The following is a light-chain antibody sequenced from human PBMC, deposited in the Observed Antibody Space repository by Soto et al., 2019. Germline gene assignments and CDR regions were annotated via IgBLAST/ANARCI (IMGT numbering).Light chain of an antibody. CDR2: EAS. Sequence: DIQMTHSPSTLSASVGDRVTITCRASQSIKSWLAWYQQKPGKAPKLLIYEASSLESGVPSRFGGSGSGTDFTLTISSLQLDDFATYYCQQSYNTPLTFGQGTKVDIK. V-gene: IGKV1-5*03. J-gene: IGKJ1*01. CDR3: QQSYNTPLT. CDR1: QSIKSW.